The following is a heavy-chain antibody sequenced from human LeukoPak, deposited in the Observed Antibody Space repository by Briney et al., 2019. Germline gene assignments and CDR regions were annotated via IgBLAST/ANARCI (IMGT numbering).Heavy chain of an antibody. J-gene: IGHJ6*03. D-gene: IGHD6-13*01. Sequence: SETLSLTCTVSGGSIGSYYWSWIRQPPGKGLEWIGYIYYSGSTNYNPSLTSRVTISVDTSKNQFSLKLSSVTAADTAVYYCARGVGGQQLVPRRYYYYMDVWGKGTTVTVSS. CDR3: ARGVGGQQLVPRRYYYYMDV. CDR2: IYYSGST. V-gene: IGHV4-59*01. CDR1: GGSIGSYY.